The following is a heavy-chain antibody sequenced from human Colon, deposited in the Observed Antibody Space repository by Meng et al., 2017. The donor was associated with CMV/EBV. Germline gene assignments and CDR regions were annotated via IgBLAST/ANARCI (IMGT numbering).Heavy chain of an antibody. CDR3: AKNLFVPPAIMSVFGPDDY. CDR2: ISSGGDET. J-gene: IGHJ4*02. V-gene: IGHV3-23*01. D-gene: IGHD2-2*02. CDR1: GFTFSDNY. Sequence: ESLKISCASSGFTFSDNYMSWIRQAPGQGLERVAVISSGGDETYYADSEKGRFIVSRDNAKSTLFLQINGLGADDTAVYYCAKNLFVPPAIMSVFGPDDYWGQGTLVTVSS.